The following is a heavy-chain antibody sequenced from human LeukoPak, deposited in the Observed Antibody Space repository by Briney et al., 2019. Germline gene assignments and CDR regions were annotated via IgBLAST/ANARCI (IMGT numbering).Heavy chain of an antibody. Sequence: SETLSLTCTVSGASISSSSYYWGWIRQPPGKGLEWIGSISYSGSTYYNPSLKSRVTISADTSKNQFSLNLNSVTAADTAVYYCARRVDGAYGNCFYPWGQGTLVTVSS. CDR1: GASISSSSYY. CDR2: ISYSGST. CDR3: ARRVDGAYGNCFYP. J-gene: IGHJ5*02. V-gene: IGHV4-39*01. D-gene: IGHD4-17*01.